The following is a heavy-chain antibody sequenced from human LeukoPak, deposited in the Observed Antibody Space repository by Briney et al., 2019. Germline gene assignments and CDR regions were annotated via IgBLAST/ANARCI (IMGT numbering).Heavy chain of an antibody. V-gene: IGHV4-4*07. Sequence: PSETLSLTCTVSGGSISGYYWSWLRQSAGKGLEWIGRIYASGSTRYDPSLKSRVTMSVDTSKNQFSLKLTSVTAADTAVYYCARAAPYGSGSYSEYYFDYWGQGTLVTVSS. CDR2: IYASGST. J-gene: IGHJ4*02. CDR1: GGSISGYY. D-gene: IGHD3-10*01. CDR3: ARAAPYGSGSYSEYYFDY.